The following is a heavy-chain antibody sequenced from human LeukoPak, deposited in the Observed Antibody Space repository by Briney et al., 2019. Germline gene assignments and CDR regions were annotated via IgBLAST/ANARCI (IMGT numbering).Heavy chain of an antibody. D-gene: IGHD3-9*01. CDR2: IYYSGST. V-gene: IGHV4-59*01. CDR3: ARVSDILTGEVDY. CDR1: GGSISSYY. Sequence: SETLSLTCTVSGGSISSYYWSWIRQPPGKGLEWIGYIYYSGSTNYSPSLKSRVTISVDTSKNQFSLKLSSVTAADTAVYYCARVSDILTGEVDYWGQGTLVTVSS. J-gene: IGHJ4*02.